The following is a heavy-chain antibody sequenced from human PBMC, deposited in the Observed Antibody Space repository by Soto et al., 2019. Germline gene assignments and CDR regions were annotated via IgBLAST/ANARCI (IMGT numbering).Heavy chain of an antibody. CDR2: IYPGDSKT. CDR1: GYTFTDYW. Sequence: PGESLKISCRGSGYTFTDYWIVWVRQMPGKGLEWMGVIYPGDSKTKYSPSFQGQVTLSADKSITTAYLQWSSLKASDTAVYYCAGHQVGYFEQDFYYYGMDVWGQGTTVTSP. J-gene: IGHJ6*02. CDR3: AGHQVGYFEQDFYYYGMDV. D-gene: IGHD3-9*01. V-gene: IGHV5-51*01.